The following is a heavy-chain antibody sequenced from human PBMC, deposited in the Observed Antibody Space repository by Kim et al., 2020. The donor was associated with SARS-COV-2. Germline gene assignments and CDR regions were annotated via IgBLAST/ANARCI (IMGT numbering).Heavy chain of an antibody. CDR3: ARELVVVAAHWSNWFDP. CDR2: IYYSGST. CDR1: GGSISSSSYY. V-gene: IGHV4-39*07. Sequence: SETLSLTCTVSGGSISSSSYYWGWIRQPPGKGLEWIGSIYYSGSTYYNPSLKSRVTISVDTSKNQFSLKLSSVTAADTAVYYCARELVVVAAHWSNWFDPWGQGTLVTVSS. J-gene: IGHJ5*02. D-gene: IGHD2-15*01.